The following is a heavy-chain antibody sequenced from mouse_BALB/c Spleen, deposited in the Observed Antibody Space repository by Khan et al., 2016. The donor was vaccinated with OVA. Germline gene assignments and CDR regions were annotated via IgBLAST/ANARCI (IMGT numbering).Heavy chain of an antibody. D-gene: IGHD1-3*01. V-gene: IGHV3-2*02. CDR2: ITYNGNT. CDR1: GYSITSYYA. J-gene: IGHJ2*01. Sequence: EVQLQESGPGLVKPSQSLSLTCTVTGYSITSYYARNWIRQFPGNKLELMGYITYNGNTYYNPSLKSRISITRNTSKNPFFLQLKSENTADTDTYCSAKVDGRDFDYWGQGTTLTVSS. CDR3: AKVDGRDFDY.